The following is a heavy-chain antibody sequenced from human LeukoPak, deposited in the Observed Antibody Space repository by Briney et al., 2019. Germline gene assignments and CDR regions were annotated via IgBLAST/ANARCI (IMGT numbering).Heavy chain of an antibody. V-gene: IGHV3-49*04. CDR3: QTYYYDSSGYYYIDQ. J-gene: IGHJ4*02. Sequence: SGGSLRLSCAASGFTFSNAWMSWVRQAPGEGLEWVGFIRSKAYGGTTEYAASVKGRFTISRDDSKSIAYLQMNSLKTEDTAVYYCQTYYYDSSGYYYIDQWGQGTLVTVSS. D-gene: IGHD3-22*01. CDR1: GFTFSNAW. CDR2: IRSKAYGGTT.